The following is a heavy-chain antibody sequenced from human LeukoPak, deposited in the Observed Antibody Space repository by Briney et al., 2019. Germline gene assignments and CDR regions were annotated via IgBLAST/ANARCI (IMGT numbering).Heavy chain of an antibody. CDR2: INSDGSST. CDR1: GFTLSSYW. D-gene: IGHD4-23*01. V-gene: IGHV3-74*01. CDR3: ARNIGGRDDY. J-gene: IGHJ4*02. Sequence: PGGSLRPSCAASGFTLSSYWMHWVRQAPGKGLVWVSRINSDGSSTTYADSVKGRFTISRDNAKNTLYLQMNSLRAEDTAVYYCARNIGGRDDYWGQGTLVTVSS.